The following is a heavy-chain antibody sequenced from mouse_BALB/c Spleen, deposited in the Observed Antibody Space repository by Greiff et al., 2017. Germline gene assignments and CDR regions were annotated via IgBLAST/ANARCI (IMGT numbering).Heavy chain of an antibody. J-gene: IGHJ3*01. CDR2: INPYNGAT. CDR3: ARSRGYDQAWFAY. D-gene: IGHD2-2*01. CDR1: GYSFTGYY. V-gene: IGHV1-31*01. Sequence: VQLQQSGPELVKPGASVKISCKASGYSFTGYYMHWVKQSHVKSLEWIGRINPYNGATSYNQNFKDKASLTVDKSSSTAYMELHSLTSEDSAVYYCARSRGYDQAWFAYWGQGTLVTVSA.